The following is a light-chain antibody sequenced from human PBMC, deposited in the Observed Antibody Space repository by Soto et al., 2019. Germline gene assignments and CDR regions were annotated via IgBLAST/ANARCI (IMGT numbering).Light chain of an antibody. J-gene: IGKJ5*01. CDR1: QSLLDTSGYHY. CDR2: LAS. CDR3: MQALQTPVT. V-gene: IGKV2-28*01. Sequence: DIVLTQSPLSLPVTPGEPASISFKSSQSLLDTSGYHYLDWYLQRPGQSPQLLIFLASNRASGVPDRFSGSGSGTDFTLNIRRVEPEDLGVYYCMQALQTPVTFGQGTRLEIK.